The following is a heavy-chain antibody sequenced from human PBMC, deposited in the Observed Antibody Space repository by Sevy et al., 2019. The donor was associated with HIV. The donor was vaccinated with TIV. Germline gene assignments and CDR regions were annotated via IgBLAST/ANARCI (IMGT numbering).Heavy chain of an antibody. CDR3: AKGVGGWWGYYFDY. V-gene: IGHV3-30*18. Sequence: GGSLRLSCVASGFTFSSYGMHWVRQAPGKGLEWVAVISYDGSNKYYADSVKGRFTISRDNSKNTLYLQMNSLRAEDTAVYYCAKGVGGWWGYYFDYWGQGTLVTVSS. CDR1: GFTFSSYG. J-gene: IGHJ4*02. D-gene: IGHD6-19*01. CDR2: ISYDGSNK.